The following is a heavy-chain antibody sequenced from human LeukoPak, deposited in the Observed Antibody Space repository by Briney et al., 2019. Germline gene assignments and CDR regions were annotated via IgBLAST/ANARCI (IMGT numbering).Heavy chain of an antibody. CDR1: GCTFSSYS. Sequence: PGGTLTLTRAASGCTFSSYSMNWVRQPPGKGLEWVSYISSSSSTIYYASSVKGRFTISRNNNKHSLYLQMNSLRAEDTAVYYCARDDYDSSGYYYRSWGQGTLVTVSS. D-gene: IGHD3-22*01. V-gene: IGHV3-48*04. CDR3: ARDDYDSSGYYYRS. CDR2: ISSSSSTI. J-gene: IGHJ5*02.